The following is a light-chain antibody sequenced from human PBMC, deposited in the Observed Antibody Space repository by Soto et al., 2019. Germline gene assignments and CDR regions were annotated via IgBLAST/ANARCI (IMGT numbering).Light chain of an antibody. CDR1: NSDLGGYNY. CDR3: SSYTSSGTLV. CDR2: EVS. Sequence: HSALTQAASVSGSPGQSITVSCTRTNSDLGGYNYVSWYQHHPGKAPKLMIYEVSNRPSGVSNRFSGSKSGNTASLAISGLQAEDEADYYCSSYTSSGTLVFGTGTKVTVL. V-gene: IGLV2-14*01. J-gene: IGLJ1*01.